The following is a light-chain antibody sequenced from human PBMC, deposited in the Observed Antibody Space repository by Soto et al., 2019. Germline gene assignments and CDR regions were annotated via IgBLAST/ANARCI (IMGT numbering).Light chain of an antibody. V-gene: IGKV1-8*01. CDR3: QQYDSLPFT. Sequence: AIRLTQSPPSFSASTGDRGTITCRASQGISSYLAWYQQKPGKPPKLLIYDASSLESGVPSRFRGSGSGTDFTFTISKVQPEDTATYYCQQYDSLPFTFGPGTKVDIK. CDR1: QGISSY. CDR2: DAS. J-gene: IGKJ3*01.